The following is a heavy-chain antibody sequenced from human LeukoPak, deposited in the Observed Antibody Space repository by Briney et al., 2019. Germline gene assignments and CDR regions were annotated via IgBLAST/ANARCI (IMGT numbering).Heavy chain of an antibody. V-gene: IGHV3-7*01. D-gene: IGHD6-19*01. CDR2: INQDGNKK. CDR3: EGAWS. Sequence: GGSLRLSCAASGFTFSSYLMNWVRQAPGKGLEWVANINQDGNKKNYVDSVKGRFTISRDNAKNSLYLQMNSLRAEDTAVYYCEGAWSWGQGTLVTVSS. J-gene: IGHJ5*02. CDR1: GFTFSSYL.